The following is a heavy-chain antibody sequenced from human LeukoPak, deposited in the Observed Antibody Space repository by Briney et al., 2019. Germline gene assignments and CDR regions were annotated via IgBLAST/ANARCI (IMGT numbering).Heavy chain of an antibody. CDR2: IYYSGST. CDR1: GGSISSYY. CDR3: ARQAYNDYDSSGAADY. Sequence: SETLSLTCTFSGGSISSYYWSWIRQPPGKGLEWIGYIYYSGSTNYNPSLKSRVTISVDTSKNQFSLKLSSVTAADTAVYYCARQAYNDYDSSGAADYWGQGTLVTVSS. D-gene: IGHD3-22*01. V-gene: IGHV4-59*08. J-gene: IGHJ4*02.